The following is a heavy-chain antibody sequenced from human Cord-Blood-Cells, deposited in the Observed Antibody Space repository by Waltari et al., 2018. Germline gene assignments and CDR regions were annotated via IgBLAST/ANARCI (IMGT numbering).Heavy chain of an antibody. Sequence: QVQLQQWGAGLLKPSETLSLTCAVYGGSFSGYYWSWIRQPPGKGLEWIGEINHSGRTNYNPARKSRVTISGDTSKNQFSLKLSSVTAADTAVYYCARGDSSGWYYYYDGMDVWGQGTTVTVSS. V-gene: IGHV4-34*01. CDR1: GGSFSGYY. D-gene: IGHD6-19*01. J-gene: IGHJ6*02. CDR3: ARGDSSGWYYYYDGMDV. CDR2: INHSGRT.